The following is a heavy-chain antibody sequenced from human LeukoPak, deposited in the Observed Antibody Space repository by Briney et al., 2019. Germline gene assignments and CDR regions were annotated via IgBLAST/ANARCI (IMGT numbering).Heavy chain of an antibody. CDR1: GFTFSDYG. J-gene: IGHJ4*02. Sequence: GGSLRLSCAVSGFTFSDYGLSWVRQAPGKGLEWVANIKQDGSEKYYVDSVKGRFTISRDNAKNSLYLQMNSLRAEDTAVYYCARVEASGYDYGAFDYWGQGTLVTVSS. CDR2: IKQDGSEK. CDR3: ARVEASGYDYGAFDY. V-gene: IGHV3-7*01. D-gene: IGHD5-12*01.